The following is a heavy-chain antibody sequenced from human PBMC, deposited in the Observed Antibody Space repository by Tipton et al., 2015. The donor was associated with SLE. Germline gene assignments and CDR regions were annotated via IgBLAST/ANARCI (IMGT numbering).Heavy chain of an antibody. CDR3: AREVVTAAFDY. CDR1: GVTFNSYG. J-gene: IGHJ4*02. V-gene: IGHV1-69*01. CDR2: IIPIFGTT. Sequence: QSGAEVKKPGSSVKVSCKASGVTFNSYGINWVRQAPGQGLEWMGGIIPIFGTTKYAQKFLGRVTITADESTSTAYMELRSLRSDDTAVYYCAREVVTAAFDYWGQGTLVTVSS. D-gene: IGHD2-2*01.